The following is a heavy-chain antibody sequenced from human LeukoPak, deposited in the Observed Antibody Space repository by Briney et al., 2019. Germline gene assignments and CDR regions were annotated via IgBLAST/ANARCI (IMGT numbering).Heavy chain of an antibody. CDR2: FYNSEIP. D-gene: IGHD2-21*01. CDR1: GGSITSGSYC. Sequence: SQTLSLTCTVSGGSITSGSYCWIWIRQPAGKGLEWHWRFYNSEIPNYNPSLKIRLPKSIDRAMNQSSLKLSSLHDPDTAVYYCARSPVQLQFDNWGQGTLVSVSS. J-gene: IGHJ4*02. V-gene: IGHV4-61*02. CDR3: ARSPVQLQFDN.